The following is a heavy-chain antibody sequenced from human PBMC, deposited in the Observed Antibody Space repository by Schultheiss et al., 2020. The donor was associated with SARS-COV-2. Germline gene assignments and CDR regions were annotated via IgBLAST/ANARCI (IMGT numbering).Heavy chain of an antibody. CDR2: ISGSGSTT. Sequence: GGSLRLSCAPSSFTFSAYVMTWVRQAPGKGLEWVSSISGSGSTTYYEESVKGLFTISRDNAMNSLYLQMNSLRDEDTAVYYCARDTSLLWFGELADYYYFGMDVWGHGTTVTVSS. J-gene: IGHJ6*02. CDR3: ARDTSLLWFGELADYYYFGMDV. D-gene: IGHD3-10*01. CDR1: SFTFSAYV. V-gene: IGHV3-23*01.